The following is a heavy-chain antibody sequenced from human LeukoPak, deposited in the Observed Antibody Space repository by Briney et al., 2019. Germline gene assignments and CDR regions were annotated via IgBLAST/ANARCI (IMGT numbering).Heavy chain of an antibody. J-gene: IGHJ4*02. CDR2: ISGSGDGP. Sequence: PGGSLRLSCAASGFTFSNYAMSWVRQAPGKGLEWVSTISGSGDGPYYADSVKGRFSISRDNAKNSLYLQMNSLRAEDTAVYYCARDRTYYDILTGYHTPYYFDYWGQGTLVTVSS. CDR1: GFTFSNYA. CDR3: ARDRTYYDILTGYHTPYYFDY. V-gene: IGHV3-23*01. D-gene: IGHD3-9*01.